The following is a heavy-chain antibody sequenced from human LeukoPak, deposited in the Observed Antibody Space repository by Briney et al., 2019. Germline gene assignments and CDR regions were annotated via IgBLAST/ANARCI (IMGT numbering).Heavy chain of an antibody. J-gene: IGHJ4*02. V-gene: IGHV1-3*01. Sequence: ASVKVSCKASGYTVTSYAMHWVRQAPGQRLEWMGWINAGNGNTKYSQKFQGRVIITRDTSASTAYMELSSLRSEDTAVYYCARLNTVQGFFDYWGQGTLVTVSS. CDR1: GYTVTSYA. D-gene: IGHD4-17*01. CDR2: INAGNGNT. CDR3: ARLNTVQGFFDY.